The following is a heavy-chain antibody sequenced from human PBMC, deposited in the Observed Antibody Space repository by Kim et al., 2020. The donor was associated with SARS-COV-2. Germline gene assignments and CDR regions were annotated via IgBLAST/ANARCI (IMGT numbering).Heavy chain of an antibody. CDR1: GYTFTSYY. V-gene: IGHV1-46*01. Sequence: ASVKVSCKASGYTFTSYYMHWVRQAPGQGLEWMGIINPSGGSTSYAQKFQGRVTMTRDTSTSTVYMELSSLRSEDTAVYYCARRHYYDSSGYYEGDQFDYWGQGTLVTVSS. D-gene: IGHD3-22*01. CDR2: INPSGGST. CDR3: ARRHYYDSSGYYEGDQFDY. J-gene: IGHJ4*02.